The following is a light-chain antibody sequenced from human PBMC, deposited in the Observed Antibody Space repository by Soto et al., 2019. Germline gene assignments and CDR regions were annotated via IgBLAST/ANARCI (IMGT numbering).Light chain of an antibody. CDR1: QSVTSSY. CDR3: QQYGSSPQT. Sequence: EIVLTQSPGTLSLSPGERATLSCRASQSVTSSYLAWYQQKPGQAPRLLIYGASSRATGIPDRFSGSGYGTDFTLTISRLEPEDFAVYYCQQYGSSPQTFGQGTKVEI. J-gene: IGKJ1*01. CDR2: GAS. V-gene: IGKV3-20*01.